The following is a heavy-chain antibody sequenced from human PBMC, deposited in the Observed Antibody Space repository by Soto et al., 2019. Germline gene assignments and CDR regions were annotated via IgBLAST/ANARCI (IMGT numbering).Heavy chain of an antibody. CDR2: IYHSGST. CDR1: GGSISSGGYS. CDR3: ARGVRGYYPYHFDY. D-gene: IGHD3-22*01. V-gene: IGHV4-30-2*01. J-gene: IGHJ4*02. Sequence: SETLSLTCAVSGGSISSGGYSWSWIRQPPGKGLEWIGYIYHSGSTYYNPSLKSRVTISVDRSKNQFSLKLSSVTAAATAVYYCARGVRGYYPYHFDYWDQGTLVTVSS.